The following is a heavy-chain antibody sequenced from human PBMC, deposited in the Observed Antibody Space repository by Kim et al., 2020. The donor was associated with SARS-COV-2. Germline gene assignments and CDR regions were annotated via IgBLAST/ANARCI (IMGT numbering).Heavy chain of an antibody. CDR1: GGSISSGGYY. CDR2: IYYSGST. V-gene: IGHV4-31*03. Sequence: SETLSLTCTVSGGSISSGGYYWSWIRQHPGKGLEWIGYIYYSGSTYYNPSLKSRVTISVDTSKNQFSLKLSSVTAADTAVYYCARVRFGSGSYYRSREGDGMDVWGQGTTVTVSS. J-gene: IGHJ6*02. CDR3: ARVRFGSGSYYRSREGDGMDV. D-gene: IGHD3-10*01.